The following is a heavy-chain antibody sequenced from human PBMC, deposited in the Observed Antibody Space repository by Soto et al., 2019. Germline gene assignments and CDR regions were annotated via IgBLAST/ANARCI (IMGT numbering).Heavy chain of an antibody. CDR2: ISAYNGNT. CDR1: GYTFSSYV. CDR3: ARVKGSGYHNWFDP. Sequence: GASVKVSFKASGYTFSSYVISWVRQAPGQGLEWMGWISAYNGNTNYAQKLQGRVTMTTDTSTSTAYMELRSLRSDDTAVYYCARVKGSGYHNWFDPWGQGTLVTVSS. V-gene: IGHV1-18*01. D-gene: IGHD3-22*01. J-gene: IGHJ5*02.